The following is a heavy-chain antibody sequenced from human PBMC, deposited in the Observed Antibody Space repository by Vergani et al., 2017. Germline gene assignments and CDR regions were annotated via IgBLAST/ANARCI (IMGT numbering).Heavy chain of an antibody. J-gene: IGHJ5*02. Sequence: QVQLVQSGTEVKKPGASVKVSCKASGYTFTTYGISWVRQAPGQGLEWMGWISASNGNKNYAQKLLGRVTMTTDRSTSTAYMELRSLRSDDTAVYYCARGRLKIEGVTSNWFDPWGQGTLVTVSS. D-gene: IGHD1-26*01. V-gene: IGHV1-18*01. CDR1: GYTFTTYG. CDR3: ARGRLKIEGVTSNWFDP. CDR2: ISASNGNK.